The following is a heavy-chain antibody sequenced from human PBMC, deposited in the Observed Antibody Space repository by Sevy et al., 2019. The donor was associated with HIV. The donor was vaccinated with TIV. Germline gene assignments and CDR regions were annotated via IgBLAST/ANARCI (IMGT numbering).Heavy chain of an antibody. Sequence: GGSLRLSCAASGFTFDDYAMHWVRQAPGKGLEWVSGISWNSGSIGYADSVKGRFTISRDNAKNSLYLQMNSLRAEDTALYYCAKDLAYSSSGGMDVWGHGTTVTVSS. V-gene: IGHV3-9*01. CDR1: GFTFDDYA. J-gene: IGHJ6*02. D-gene: IGHD6-6*01. CDR2: ISWNSGSI. CDR3: AKDLAYSSSGGMDV.